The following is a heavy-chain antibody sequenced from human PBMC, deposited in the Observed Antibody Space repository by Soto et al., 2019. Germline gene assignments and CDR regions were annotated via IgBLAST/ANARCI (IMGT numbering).Heavy chain of an antibody. V-gene: IGHV1-18*01. CDR2: ISAYNGNT. CDR1: GYTFTSYG. Sequence: ASVKVSCKASGYTFTSYGISWVRQAPGQGLEWMGWISAYNGNTNYAQKLQGRVTMTTDTSTSTAYMELRSLRSDDTAVYYCATEEAYCSSTTCYTGGWFDTWGQGTLVTVSS. D-gene: IGHD2-2*02. J-gene: IGHJ5*02. CDR3: ATEEAYCSSTTCYTGGWFDT.